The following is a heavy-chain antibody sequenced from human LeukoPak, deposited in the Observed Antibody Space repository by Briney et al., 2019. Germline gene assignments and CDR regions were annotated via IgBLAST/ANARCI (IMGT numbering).Heavy chain of an antibody. D-gene: IGHD3-10*01. CDR2: IYYSGST. J-gene: IGHJ4*02. CDR3: ARRLGYYFDY. Sequence: PSETLSLTCTVSGGSISSSSYYWGWIRQPPGKGLEWIGSIYYSGSTYYNPSLKSRVTISVDTSKNQFSLKLSSVTAADTAVYHCARRLGYYFDYWGQGTLVTVSS. V-gene: IGHV4-39*01. CDR1: GGSISSSSYY.